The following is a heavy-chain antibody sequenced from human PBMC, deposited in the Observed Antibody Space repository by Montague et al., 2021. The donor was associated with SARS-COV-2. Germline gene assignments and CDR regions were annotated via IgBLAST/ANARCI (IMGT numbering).Heavy chain of an antibody. CDR2: ISYAGRT. CDR1: GGSISSPGYY. CDR3: ARQLQSYCSPKKCYPYYLDV. D-gene: IGHD2-15*01. J-gene: IGHJ4*02. V-gene: IGHV4-39*01. Sequence: SETLSLTGTVSGGSISSPGYYWGWIRQSPGKGLEWIGSISYAGRTYYDPSLRSRVSFSMDTSKNPFSLGLNSVTAADTAVYFGARQLQSYCSPKKCYPYYLDVWGQGALVTVSS.